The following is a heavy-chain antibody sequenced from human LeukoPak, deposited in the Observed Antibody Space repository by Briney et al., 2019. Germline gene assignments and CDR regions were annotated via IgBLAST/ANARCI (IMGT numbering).Heavy chain of an antibody. Sequence: SETLSLTCAVYGGSFSGYYWSWIRQPPGKGLEWIGEINHSGSTNYNPSLKSRVTISVDTSKNQFSLKLSSVTAADTAVYYCALRWPTDWYFDLWGRGTLVTVSS. CDR3: ALRWPTDWYFDL. J-gene: IGHJ2*01. V-gene: IGHV4-34*01. CDR1: GGSFSGYY. CDR2: INHSGST. D-gene: IGHD5-24*01.